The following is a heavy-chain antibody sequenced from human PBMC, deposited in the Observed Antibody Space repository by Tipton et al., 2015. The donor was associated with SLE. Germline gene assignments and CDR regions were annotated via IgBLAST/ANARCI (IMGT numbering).Heavy chain of an antibody. CDR2: IYYSWST. J-gene: IGHJ4*02. V-gene: IGHV4-39*07. D-gene: IGHD5-24*01. CDR1: GGPISSGSYY. Sequence: TLSLTCAVSGGPISSGSYYWGWIRQPPGKGLEWIGSIYYSWSTSYNPSLKSRVTISIDTSKNQLSLKMNSVTAADTAVYYCARDSGRDGGFDYWGQGTLVTVSP. CDR3: ARDSGRDGGFDY.